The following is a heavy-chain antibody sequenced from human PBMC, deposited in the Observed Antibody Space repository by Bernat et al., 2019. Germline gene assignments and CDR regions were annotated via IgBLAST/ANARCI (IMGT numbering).Heavy chain of an antibody. CDR1: GGSISSYY. Sequence: QVQLQESGPGLVKPSETLSLTCTVSGGSISSYYWSWIRQPPGKGLEWIGYIYYSGSTNYNPSLKSRVTISVDTSKNQFSLKLSSVTAADTAVYYCARVHRSGIQSEYYFDYWGQGTLVTVSS. CDR3: ARVHRSGIQSEYYFDY. CDR2: IYYSGST. J-gene: IGHJ4*02. V-gene: IGHV4-59*01. D-gene: IGHD3-10*01.